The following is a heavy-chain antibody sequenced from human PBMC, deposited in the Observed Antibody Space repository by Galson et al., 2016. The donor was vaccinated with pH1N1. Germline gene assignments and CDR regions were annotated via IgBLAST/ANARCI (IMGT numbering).Heavy chain of an antibody. J-gene: IGHJ4*02. CDR3: ARVPRGEQLYYFDY. V-gene: IGHV3-21*01. D-gene: IGHD3-16*01. CDR1: GFTFSRYS. CDR2: ISSSSSYI. Sequence: SLRLSCAASGFTFSRYSMNWVRQAPGKGLEWVSSISSSSSYIYYADSVKGRFTISRDNAKNSLYLQMNSLRAEDTAVYYCARVPRGEQLYYFDYWGQGTLVTVSS.